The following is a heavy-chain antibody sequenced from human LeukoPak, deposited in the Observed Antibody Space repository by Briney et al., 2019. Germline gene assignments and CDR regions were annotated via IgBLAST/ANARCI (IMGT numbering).Heavy chain of an antibody. Sequence: PGGSLRLSCAASGFTFSDNGMSWVRQAPGKGLEWVSAISGSGGSTYYADSVKDRFTISRDNFKNTLYLQMNSLRAEDTAVYYCAKLHPDIVVVPAAMIDYWGQGTLVTVSS. CDR2: ISGSGGST. CDR3: AKLHPDIVVVPAAMIDY. D-gene: IGHD2-2*01. J-gene: IGHJ4*02. V-gene: IGHV3-23*01. CDR1: GFTFSDNG.